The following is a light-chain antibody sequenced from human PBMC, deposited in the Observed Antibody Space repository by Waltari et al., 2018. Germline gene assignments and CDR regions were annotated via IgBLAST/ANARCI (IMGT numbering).Light chain of an antibody. CDR3: QQYNDYPWT. Sequence: TCRASQSISSWLVWYQQKSGKAPKLLIYKASNLESGVPSRFSGSGSGTEVTLTITSLQPDDFATYFCQQYNDYPWTFGQGTKVEIK. CDR1: QSISSW. J-gene: IGKJ1*01. CDR2: KAS. V-gene: IGKV1-5*03.